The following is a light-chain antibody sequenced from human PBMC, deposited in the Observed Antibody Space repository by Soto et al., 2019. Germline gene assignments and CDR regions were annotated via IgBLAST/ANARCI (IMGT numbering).Light chain of an antibody. J-gene: IGKJ1*01. CDR3: QHYNSYSEA. CDR1: QTISSW. V-gene: IGKV1-5*03. Sequence: DIQMTQSPYTLSGSVGDRVTITCRASQTISSWLAWYQQKPGKAPKLLIYKASTLKSGVPSRFSGSGSGTEFTLTISSLQPDDFATYYCQHYNSYSEAFGQGAKVAI. CDR2: KAS.